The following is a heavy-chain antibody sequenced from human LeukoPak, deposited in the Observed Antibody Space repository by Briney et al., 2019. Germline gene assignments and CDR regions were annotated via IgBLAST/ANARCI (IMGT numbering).Heavy chain of an antibody. CDR1: GFTFSDYY. Sequence: PGGSLRLSCAASGFTFSDYYMSWIRQAPGKGLEWVSYISPSGSNIYYADSVKGRFTISRDNAKNSLYLQMNSLRAEDTAVYYCARGSYFVVVTAISFDYWGQGTLVTVSS. D-gene: IGHD2-21*02. V-gene: IGHV3-11*01. J-gene: IGHJ4*02. CDR3: ARGSYFVVVTAISFDY. CDR2: ISPSGSNI.